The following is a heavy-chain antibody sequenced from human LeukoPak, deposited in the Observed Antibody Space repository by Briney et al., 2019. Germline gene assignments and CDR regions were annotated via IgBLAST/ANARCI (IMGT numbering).Heavy chain of an antibody. CDR1: GFTFSSYG. CDR3: ARDREMATIEELFDY. J-gene: IGHJ4*02. CDR2: ISYDGSNK. V-gene: IGHV3-30*19. Sequence: GGSLRLSCAASGFTFSSYGMHWVRQAPGKGLEWVAVISYDGSNKYYADSVKGRFTISRDNSKNTLYLQMNSLRAEDTAVYYCARDREMATIEELFDYWGQGTLVTVSS. D-gene: IGHD5-24*01.